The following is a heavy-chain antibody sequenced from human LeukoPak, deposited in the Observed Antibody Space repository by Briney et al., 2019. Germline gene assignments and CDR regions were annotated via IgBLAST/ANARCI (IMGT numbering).Heavy chain of an antibody. V-gene: IGHV3-23*01. CDR1: GFTFSNYS. CDR3: AKGRGTTVAAAANY. CDR2: ISGTGGTT. Sequence: HPGGSLRLSCAASGFTFSNYSMSWVRQAPGKGLEWVSTISGTGGTTYYADSVKGRFTISRDNSKNTLFLQFNSLRAEDTAVYYCAKGRGTTVAAAANYWGQGTLVTVSS. D-gene: IGHD4-23*01. J-gene: IGHJ4*02.